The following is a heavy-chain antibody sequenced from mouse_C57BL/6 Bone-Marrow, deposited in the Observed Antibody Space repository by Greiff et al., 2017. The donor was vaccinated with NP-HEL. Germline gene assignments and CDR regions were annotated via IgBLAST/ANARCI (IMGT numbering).Heavy chain of an antibody. CDR1: GYTFTSYW. Sequence: QVQLQQPGAELVRPGSSVTLSCKASGYTFTSYWMDWVKQRPGQGLEWIGNIYPSDSETHYNQQFKDQATLTVDKSSSTAYMQLSSLTSEDSAGYYCARRTTVVAPGYWGQGTTLTVSS. D-gene: IGHD1-1*01. CDR3: ARRTTVVAPGY. J-gene: IGHJ2*01. V-gene: IGHV1-61*01. CDR2: IYPSDSET.